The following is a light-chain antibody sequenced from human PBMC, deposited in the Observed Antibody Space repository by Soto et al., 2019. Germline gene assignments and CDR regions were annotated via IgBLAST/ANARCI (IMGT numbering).Light chain of an antibody. Sequence: IQLTQSPSSLSASVGDRVTITCRAGQGISSYLAWYQQKPGKAPKLLIYAASTLQSGVPSRFSGSGSGTDFTLTISSLQPEDFATYYCQQLNSYPLFGQGTRLEIK. J-gene: IGKJ5*01. V-gene: IGKV1-9*01. CDR2: AAS. CDR3: QQLNSYPL. CDR1: QGISSY.